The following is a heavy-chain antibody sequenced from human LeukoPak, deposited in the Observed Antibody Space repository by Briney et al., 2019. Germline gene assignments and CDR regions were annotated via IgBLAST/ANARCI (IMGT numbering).Heavy chain of an antibody. J-gene: IGHJ4*02. CDR3: ARDVTPIDC. Sequence: GGSLRLSCAASVFTFSSYSMNWVRQAPGKGLEWAANINQDGSGTYYVDSLKGRFTISRDNAKNSLYLQMNSLRAEDTAVYYCARDVTPIDCWGQGTLVTVSS. D-gene: IGHD2-15*01. CDR1: VFTFSSYS. V-gene: IGHV3-7*01. CDR2: INQDGSGT.